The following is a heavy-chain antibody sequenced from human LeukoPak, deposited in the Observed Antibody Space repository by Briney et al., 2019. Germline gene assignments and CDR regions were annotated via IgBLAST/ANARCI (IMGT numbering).Heavy chain of an antibody. CDR2: IYSDSRT. Sequence: GGSLRLSCAAFGFTVSTNFMSWVRQAPGKGLEWVSVIYSDSRTSYADSVRGRFTISRDNSKNMLHLQMSSLRAEDTAVYYCARELVAGGGRRGMDVWGQGTTVTVSS. J-gene: IGHJ6*02. V-gene: IGHV3-66*01. D-gene: IGHD6-19*01. CDR3: ARELVAGGGRRGMDV. CDR1: GFTVSTNF.